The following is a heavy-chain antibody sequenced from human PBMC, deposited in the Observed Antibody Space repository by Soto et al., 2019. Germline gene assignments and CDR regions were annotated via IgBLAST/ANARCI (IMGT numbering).Heavy chain of an antibody. CDR2: IDPSDSYT. CDR3: ARQDYYDSSGYYYTHYYYYGVDV. Sequence: GESLKISCKGSGYSFTSYWISWVHQMPGKGLEWMGRIDPSDSYTNYSPSFQGHVTISADKSISTAYLQWSSLKASDTAMYHCARQDYYDSSGYYYTHYYYYGVDVWGQGTTVTVSS. CDR1: GYSFTSYW. J-gene: IGHJ6*02. V-gene: IGHV5-10-1*01. D-gene: IGHD3-22*01.